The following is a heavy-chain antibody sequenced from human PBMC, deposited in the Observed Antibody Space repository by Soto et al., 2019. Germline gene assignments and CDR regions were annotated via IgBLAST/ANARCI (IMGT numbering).Heavy chain of an antibody. V-gene: IGHV4-34*01. CDR1: GGSFSGYY. D-gene: IGHD1-26*01. CDR3: ARGKTGATLFAY. Sequence: SETLSLTCAVYGGSFSGYYWSWIRQPPGKGLEWIGEINHSGSTNYNPSLKSRVTISVDTSKNQFSLKLSSVTAADTAVYYCARGKTGATLFAYWGQGTLVTVSS. CDR2: INHSGST. J-gene: IGHJ4*02.